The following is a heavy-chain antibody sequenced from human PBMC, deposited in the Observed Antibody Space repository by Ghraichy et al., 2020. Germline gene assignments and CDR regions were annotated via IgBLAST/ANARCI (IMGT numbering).Heavy chain of an antibody. V-gene: IGHV4-34*01. CDR2: INHSGST. Sequence: SETLSLTCAVYGGSFSGYYWSWIRQPPGKGLEWIGEINHSGSTNYNPSLKSRVTISVDTSKNQFSLKLSSVTAADTAVYYCARGIRKRITMVRGVIPNFDYWGQGTLVTVSS. CDR3: ARGIRKRITMVRGVIPNFDY. CDR1: GGSFSGYY. D-gene: IGHD3-10*01. J-gene: IGHJ4*02.